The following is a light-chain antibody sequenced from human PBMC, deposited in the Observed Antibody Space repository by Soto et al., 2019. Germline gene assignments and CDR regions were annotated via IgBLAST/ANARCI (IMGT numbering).Light chain of an antibody. J-gene: IGLJ2*01. Sequence: QLVLTQSPSASASLGASVKLTCTLSSEHSNYPITWLQQHPEKGPRYLIKINIDGSHNSGAGIPDRFSGYSSGAERYLIXXXXXXXXXXDXYCQTWGTGTVVFGGGTK. CDR3: QTWGTGTVV. CDR1: SEHSNYP. V-gene: IGLV4-69*01. CDR2: INIDGSH.